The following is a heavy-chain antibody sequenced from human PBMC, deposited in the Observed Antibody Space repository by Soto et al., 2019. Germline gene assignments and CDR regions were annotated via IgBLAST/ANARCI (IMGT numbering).Heavy chain of an antibody. D-gene: IGHD3-10*01. CDR3: AKEYYYGSGSYFLFPDY. CDR1: GFTFSSYG. Sequence: QVQLVESGGGVVQPGRSLRLSCAASGFTFSSYGMHWVRQAPGKGLEWVAVISYDGSNKYYADSVKGRFTISRDNSKNTLYRQMNSLRAEDTAVYYCAKEYYYGSGSYFLFPDYWGQGTLVTVSS. J-gene: IGHJ4*02. CDR2: ISYDGSNK. V-gene: IGHV3-30*18.